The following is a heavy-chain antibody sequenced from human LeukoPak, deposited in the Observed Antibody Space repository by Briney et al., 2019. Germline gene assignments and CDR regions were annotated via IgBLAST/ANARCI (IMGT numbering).Heavy chain of an antibody. V-gene: IGHV4-59*08. CDR1: GGSISSYY. D-gene: IGHD2-2*02. CDR2: IYYSGST. Sequence: SETLSLTCTVSGGSISSYYWSWIRQPPGKGLEWIGYIYYSGSTNYNPSLKSRVTISVDTSKNQFSLKLSSVTAADTAVYYCASSDLDCSSTSCYIDFQHWGQGTLVTVSS. J-gene: IGHJ1*01. CDR3: ASSDLDCSSTSCYIDFQH.